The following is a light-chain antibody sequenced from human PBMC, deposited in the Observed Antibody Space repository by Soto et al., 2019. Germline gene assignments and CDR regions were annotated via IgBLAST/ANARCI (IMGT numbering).Light chain of an antibody. Sequence: DIQMTQSPSTLSASVGDRVTITCRASQRISNWLAWYQQKPGKAPKLLIYDASSLEIGVPSRFSGSGSRAEFTLTISSLQPDDFATYYCQQYYSYSFGQGTKVDIK. CDR2: DAS. J-gene: IGKJ1*01. V-gene: IGKV1-5*01. CDR1: QRISNW. CDR3: QQYYSYS.